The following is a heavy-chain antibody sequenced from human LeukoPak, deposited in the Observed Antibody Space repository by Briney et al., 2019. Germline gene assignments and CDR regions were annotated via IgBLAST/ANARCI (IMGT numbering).Heavy chain of an antibody. CDR1: GYTFTGYY. D-gene: IGHD3-22*01. V-gene: IGHV1-69*04. CDR2: IIPILGIA. Sequence: SVKVSCKASGYTFTGYYVHWVRQAPGQGLEWMGRIIPILGIANYAQKFQGRVTITADKSTSTAYMELSSLRSEDTAVYYCARDLRSSGYYYYSDQWGQGTLVTVSS. CDR3: ARDLRSSGYYYYSDQ. J-gene: IGHJ4*02.